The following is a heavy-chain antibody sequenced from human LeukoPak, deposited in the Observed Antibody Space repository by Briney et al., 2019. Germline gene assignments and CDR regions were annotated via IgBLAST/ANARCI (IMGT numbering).Heavy chain of an antibody. D-gene: IGHD3-3*01. Sequence: SETLSLTCAVYGGSFSGYYWSWIRQPPGKGLEWIGEINHSGSTNYNPSLKSRVTISVDTSKNQFSLKLSSVTAADTAVYYCARDRYYDFWSGYGAFDIWGQGTMVTVSS. CDR2: INHSGST. CDR1: GGSFSGYY. J-gene: IGHJ3*02. CDR3: ARDRYYDFWSGYGAFDI. V-gene: IGHV4-34*01.